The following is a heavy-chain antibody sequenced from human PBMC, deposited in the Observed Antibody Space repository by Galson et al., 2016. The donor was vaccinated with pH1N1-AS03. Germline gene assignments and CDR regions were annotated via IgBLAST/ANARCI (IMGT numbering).Heavy chain of an antibody. Sequence: SVKVSCKASGYTFTSYGLSWLRQAPGQGLEWMGWISPFNDDTKYVEKFQDRVTMTSDISARIAYMELRNLRSDDTAVYYCARWLRNYASFFDSRGQGTLLTVSA. CDR2: ISPFNDDT. CDR1: GYTFTSYG. V-gene: IGHV1-18*04. CDR3: ARWLRNYASFFDS. D-gene: IGHD1-7*01. J-gene: IGHJ4*02.